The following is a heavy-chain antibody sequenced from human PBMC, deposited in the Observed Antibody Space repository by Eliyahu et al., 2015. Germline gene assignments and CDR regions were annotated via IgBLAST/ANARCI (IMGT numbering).Heavy chain of an antibody. CDR2: ISPNTGGT. D-gene: IGHD2-15*01. Sequence: QVQLVQSGAEGRKPGASVKVTCKASGXTFTGXXXHGVRQAPGQGPEWMGWISPNTGGTKXVEKFQGRVTMTRETSINTAYMELSRLRSDDTAVYYCARSLGYCSGKRCYSGGGMDVWGQGTTVIVSS. CDR1: GXTFTGXX. J-gene: IGHJ6*02. V-gene: IGHV1-2*02. CDR3: ARSLGYCSGKRCYSGGGMDV.